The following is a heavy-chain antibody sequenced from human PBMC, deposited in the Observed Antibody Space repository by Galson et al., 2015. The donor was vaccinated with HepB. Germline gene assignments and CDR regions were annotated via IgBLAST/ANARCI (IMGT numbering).Heavy chain of an antibody. J-gene: IGHJ4*02. CDR3: ARRVTYGGQSAFDY. Sequence: SETLSLTCTVSGGSISGYYWSWIRQPPGKGLEWIGYIHYSGSTNYNPSLKSRVTISVDTSKNQFSLNLSSVTAADTAVYYCARRVTYGGQSAFDYWGQGALVTVSS. CDR2: IHYSGST. D-gene: IGHD4-23*01. V-gene: IGHV4-59*08. CDR1: GGSISGYY.